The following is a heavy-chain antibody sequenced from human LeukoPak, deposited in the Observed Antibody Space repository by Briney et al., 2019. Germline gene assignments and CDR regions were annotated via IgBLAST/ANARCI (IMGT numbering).Heavy chain of an antibody. CDR2: IIPILGIA. Sequence: SVKVSCKASGGTFSSYAISWVRQAPGQGLEWMGRIIPILGIANYAQKFQGRVTITADKSTSTAYMELSSLRSEDTAVYYCASYYYGSGSYYFDYWGQGTLVTVSS. D-gene: IGHD3-10*01. V-gene: IGHV1-69*04. J-gene: IGHJ4*02. CDR1: GGTFSSYA. CDR3: ASYYYGSGSYYFDY.